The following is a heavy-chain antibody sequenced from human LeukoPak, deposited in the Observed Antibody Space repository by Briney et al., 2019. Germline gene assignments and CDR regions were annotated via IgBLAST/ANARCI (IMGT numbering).Heavy chain of an antibody. V-gene: IGHV3-33*01. CDR1: GFTFSSYG. CDR3: ARDLAWYFDL. J-gene: IGHJ2*01. Sequence: GRSLRLSCAASGFTFSSYGMHWVRQAPGKGLEWVAVIWSDGNSKYSSDPVTGRFTISRDNSKGALYLQMNSLRAEDTAVYYCARDLAWYFDLWGRGTLVTVSS. CDR2: IWSDGNSK.